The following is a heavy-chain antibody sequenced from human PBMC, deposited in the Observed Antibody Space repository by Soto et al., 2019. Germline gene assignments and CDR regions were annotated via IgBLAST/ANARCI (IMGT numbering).Heavy chain of an antibody. J-gene: IGHJ5*02. CDR3: ARESRFLEWLSLNWFDP. Sequence: GGSLRLSCAASGFTFSSYWMSWVRQAPGKGLEWVANIKQDGSEKYYVDSVKGRFTISRDNAKNSLYLQMNSLRDEDTAVYYCARESRFLEWLSLNWFDPWGQGTLVTV. CDR1: GFTFSSYW. CDR2: IKQDGSEK. D-gene: IGHD3-3*01. V-gene: IGHV3-7*01.